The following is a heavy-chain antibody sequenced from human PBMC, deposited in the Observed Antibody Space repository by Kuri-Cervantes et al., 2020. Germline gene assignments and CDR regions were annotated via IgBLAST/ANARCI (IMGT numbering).Heavy chain of an antibody. CDR2: IYYSGDT. CDR3: ARDPYVSGNDY. D-gene: IGHD3-10*01. Sequence: SETLSLTCIVSNDSIVHNYWSWIQQSPGKGLEWIRNIYYSGDTNYNPSLKSRVTISVDTSKNQFSLKLSSVTAADTAVYYCARDPYVSGNDYWGQGTLVTVSS. J-gene: IGHJ4*02. CDR1: NDSIVHNY. V-gene: IGHV4-59*12.